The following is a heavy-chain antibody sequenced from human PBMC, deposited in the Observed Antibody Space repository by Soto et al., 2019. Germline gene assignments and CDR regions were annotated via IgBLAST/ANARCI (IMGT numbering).Heavy chain of an antibody. CDR1: GGTFSSYT. J-gene: IGHJ6*02. CDR3: ARVGGYCSSTSCYDNYYYYGMDV. D-gene: IGHD2-2*01. Sequence: QVQLVQSGAEVKKPGSSVKVSCKASGGTFSSYTISWVRHAPGQGLEWMGRIIPILGIANYAQKFQGRVTITADKSTSTAYMELSSLRSEDTAVYYCARVGGYCSSTSCYDNYYYYGMDVWGQGTTVTVSS. V-gene: IGHV1-69*02. CDR2: IIPILGIA.